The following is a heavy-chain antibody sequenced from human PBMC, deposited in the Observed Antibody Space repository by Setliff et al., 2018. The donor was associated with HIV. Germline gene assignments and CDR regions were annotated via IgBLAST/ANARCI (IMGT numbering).Heavy chain of an antibody. CDR2: ISGSGGST. CDR3: AKESTVTTVLLRWASYWYFDL. J-gene: IGHJ2*01. Sequence: GGSLRLSCAASRFTFSSYAMSWVRQAPGKGLEWVSAISGSGGSTYYADSVKGRFTISRDNSKNTLYLQMNSLRVEDTAVYYCAKESTVTTVLLRWASYWYFDLWGRGTLVTVSS. V-gene: IGHV3-23*01. D-gene: IGHD4-17*01. CDR1: RFTFSSYA.